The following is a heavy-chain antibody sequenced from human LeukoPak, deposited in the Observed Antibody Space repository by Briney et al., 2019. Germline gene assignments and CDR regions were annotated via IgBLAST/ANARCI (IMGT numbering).Heavy chain of an antibody. J-gene: IGHJ4*02. CDR3: AREGYDILTGDYFDY. D-gene: IGHD3-9*01. Sequence: GGSLRLSCAASGFTFSSYSMNWVRQAPGKGLEWVSSISSSSSYIYYADSVKGRFTISRDNAKHSLYLQMNSLRAEGTAVYYCAREGYDILTGDYFDYWGQGTLVTVSS. V-gene: IGHV3-21*01. CDR1: GFTFSSYS. CDR2: ISSSSSYI.